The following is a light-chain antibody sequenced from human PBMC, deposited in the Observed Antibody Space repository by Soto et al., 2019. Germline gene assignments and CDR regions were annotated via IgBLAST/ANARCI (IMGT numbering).Light chain of an antibody. Sequence: EIVMTQSPATLSVSPGERATLSCRASQRVSSNLAWYQQKPGQAPRLLIYGASTMATEIPAKFSGSGSGTEFTLTISSLQSEDFALYYCQKYNSWPLTFGGGTKVEIK. CDR2: GAS. V-gene: IGKV3-15*01. CDR1: QRVSSN. J-gene: IGKJ4*01. CDR3: QKYNSWPLT.